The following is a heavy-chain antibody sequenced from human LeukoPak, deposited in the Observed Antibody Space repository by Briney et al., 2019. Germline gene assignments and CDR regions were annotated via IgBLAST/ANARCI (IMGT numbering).Heavy chain of an antibody. Sequence: GGSLRLSCAASGFVFSNYSMTWVRQAPGKGLEWVSSISSSSTYIYYTDSVKGRFTISRDNAKKSLFLQVSSLRVEDTAVYYCVRAYCSRTSCGYFDYWGQGTLLTVSS. D-gene: IGHD2-2*01. J-gene: IGHJ4*02. V-gene: IGHV3-21*03. CDR3: VRAYCSRTSCGYFDY. CDR1: GFVFSNYS. CDR2: ISSSSTYI.